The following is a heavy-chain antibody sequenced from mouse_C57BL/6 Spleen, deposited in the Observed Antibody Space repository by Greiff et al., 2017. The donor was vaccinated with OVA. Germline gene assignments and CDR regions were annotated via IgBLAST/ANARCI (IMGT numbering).Heavy chain of an antibody. CDR2: IHPNSGST. D-gene: IGHD1-1*01. J-gene: IGHJ1*03. CDR3: ASSVTTVVAHWYFDV. V-gene: IGHV1-64*01. Sequence: QVQLQQPGAELVKPGASVKLSCKASGYTFTSYWMHWVKQRPGQGLEWIGMIHPNSGSTNYNEKFKSKATLTVDKSSSTAYMQLSSLTSEDSAVYYCASSVTTVVAHWYFDVWGTGTTVTVS. CDR1: GYTFTSYW.